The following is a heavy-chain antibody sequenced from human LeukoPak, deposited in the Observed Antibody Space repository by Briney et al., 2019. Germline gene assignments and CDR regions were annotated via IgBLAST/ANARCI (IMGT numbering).Heavy chain of an antibody. V-gene: IGHV4-59*01. CDR3: ARTTVGAHYYYYYMDV. J-gene: IGHJ6*03. D-gene: IGHD1-26*01. CDR2: IYYSGST. Sequence: SETLSLTCSVSGGSISSYYWSWIRQPPGKGLEWIGYIYYSGSTNYNPSLKSRVTISVDTSTNQYSLKLSSVTAAETAVYYCARTTVGAHYYYYYMDVWGKGTPVTVSS. CDR1: GGSISSYY.